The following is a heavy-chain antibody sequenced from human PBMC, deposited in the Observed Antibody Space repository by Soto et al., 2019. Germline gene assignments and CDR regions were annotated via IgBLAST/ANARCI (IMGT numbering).Heavy chain of an antibody. Sequence: GGSLRLSCAASGFTFSSYWMHWVRQAPGKGLVWVSRINSDGSSTTYADSVKGRFTISRDNAKDTLYLQMNSLRAEDAAVYYCAKPKYRGVVINVWGQATTVTVSS. J-gene: IGHJ6*02. CDR3: AKPKYRGVVINV. CDR2: INSDGSST. D-gene: IGHD3-10*01. V-gene: IGHV3-74*01. CDR1: GFTFSSYW.